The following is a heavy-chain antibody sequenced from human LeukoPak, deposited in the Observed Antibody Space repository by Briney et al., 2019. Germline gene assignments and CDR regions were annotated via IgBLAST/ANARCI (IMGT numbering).Heavy chain of an antibody. CDR2: IYTSGST. CDR3: ARLYGDYVYFDY. Sequence: SETLSLTCTVSGGSISSGSYYWSWIRQPAGKGLEWIGRIYTSGSTNYNPSLKSRVTISVDTSKNQFSLKLSSVTAADTAVYYCARLYGDYVYFDYWGQGTLVAVSS. V-gene: IGHV4-61*02. CDR1: GGSISSGSYY. D-gene: IGHD4-17*01. J-gene: IGHJ4*02.